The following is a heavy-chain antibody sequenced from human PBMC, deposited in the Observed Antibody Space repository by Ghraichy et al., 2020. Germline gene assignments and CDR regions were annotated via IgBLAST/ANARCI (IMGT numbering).Heavy chain of an antibody. V-gene: IGHV3-23*01. Sequence: GGSLRLSCAASGFTFSSYAMSWVRQAPGKGLEWVSAISGSGGSTYYADSVKGRFTISRDNSKNTLYLQMNSPRAEDTAVYYCAKGTTVTTRTGYYYYGMDVWGQGTTVTVSS. CDR2: ISGSGGST. D-gene: IGHD4-17*01. CDR1: GFTFSSYA. J-gene: IGHJ6*02. CDR3: AKGTTVTTRTGYYYYGMDV.